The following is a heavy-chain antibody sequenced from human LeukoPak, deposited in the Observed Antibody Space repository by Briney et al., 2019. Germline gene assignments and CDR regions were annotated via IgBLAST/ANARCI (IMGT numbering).Heavy chain of an antibody. D-gene: IGHD4-23*01. J-gene: IGHJ5*02. CDR1: GFTFSNYA. V-gene: IGHV3-23*01. CDR2: ISGSGGNT. CDR3: AKASSYGGNSKWFDP. Sequence: GGSLRLSCAASGFTFSNYAMSWVRQAPGKGLEWVSVISGSGGNTYYADSVKGRFTISRDNSKNTLYLQVNSLRAEDTAVYYCAKASSYGGNSKWFDPWGQGTLVTVSS.